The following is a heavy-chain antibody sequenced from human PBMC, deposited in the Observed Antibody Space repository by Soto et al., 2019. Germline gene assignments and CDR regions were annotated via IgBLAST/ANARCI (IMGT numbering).Heavy chain of an antibody. CDR1: GYTFTSYG. D-gene: IGHD3-3*01. J-gene: IGHJ6*02. CDR2: ISAYNGNT. Sequence: ASVNVSCKASGYTFTSYGISWVRQAPGQGLEWMGWISAYNGNTNYAQKLQGRVTMTTDTSTSTAYMELRSLRSDDTAVYYCARESYDFWSGYYTGREGPQNYYYYGMDVWGQGTTVTVSS. V-gene: IGHV1-18*01. CDR3: ARESYDFWSGYYTGREGPQNYYYYGMDV.